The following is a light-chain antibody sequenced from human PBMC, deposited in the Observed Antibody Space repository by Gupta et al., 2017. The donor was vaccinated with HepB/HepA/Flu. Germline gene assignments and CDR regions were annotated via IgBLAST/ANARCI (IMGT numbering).Light chain of an antibody. CDR2: QDS. J-gene: IGLJ2*01. CDR1: KLGDKH. Sequence: YELTQPPPLFVSPGQTATFTCSGDKLGDKHACWYQQKPGQSPVLVLYQDSKRPSGIPERFSGSNSGNTATLTISGTQARDEADYYCQAWDSSTVVFGGGTKLTVL. V-gene: IGLV3-1*01. CDR3: QAWDSSTVV.